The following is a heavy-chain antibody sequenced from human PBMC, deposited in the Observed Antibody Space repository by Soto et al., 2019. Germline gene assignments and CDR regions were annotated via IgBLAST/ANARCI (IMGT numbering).Heavy chain of an antibody. CDR2: ISSSSSFT. Sequence: GGSLRLSCAASGFTYSDYYMSWIRQDPGNVLVWVSYISSSSSFTNYADSVKGRFTISRDNAKNSLYLQMNSLRAEDTAVYYCARDRVESGYPEYFQHWGQGTLVTVSS. CDR1: GFTYSDYY. J-gene: IGHJ1*01. D-gene: IGHD3-22*01. CDR3: ARDRVESGYPEYFQH. V-gene: IGHV3-11*05.